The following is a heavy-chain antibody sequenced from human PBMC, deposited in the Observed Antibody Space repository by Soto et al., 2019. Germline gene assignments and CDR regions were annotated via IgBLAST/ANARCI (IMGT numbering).Heavy chain of an antibody. D-gene: IGHD4-17*01. Sequence: GGSLRLSCAASGFTFSSYGMHWVRQAPGKGLEWVAVISYDGSNKYYADSVKGRFTISRDNSKNTLYLQMNSLRAEDTAVYYCAKDIDYGDGYYYYGMDVWGQGTTVTVSS. CDR2: ISYDGSNK. J-gene: IGHJ6*02. V-gene: IGHV3-30*18. CDR1: GFTFSSYG. CDR3: AKDIDYGDGYYYYGMDV.